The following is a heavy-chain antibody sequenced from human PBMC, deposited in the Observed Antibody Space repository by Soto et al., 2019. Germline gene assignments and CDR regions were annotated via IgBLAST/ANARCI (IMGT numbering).Heavy chain of an antibody. CDR3: ARGQHWLIPYYFNF. J-gene: IGHJ4*02. V-gene: IGHV4-59*01. D-gene: IGHD6-19*01. CDR2: IYHSGGT. CDR1: GGSIGTYY. Sequence: SETLSLTCTVSGGSIGTYYWSWIRQPPGKGLEWICYIYHSGGTNYNPPLRSRVTISVDKSKNQFYLNLTSVTAADTAVYLCARGQHWLIPYYFNFWGQGTLVTVSS.